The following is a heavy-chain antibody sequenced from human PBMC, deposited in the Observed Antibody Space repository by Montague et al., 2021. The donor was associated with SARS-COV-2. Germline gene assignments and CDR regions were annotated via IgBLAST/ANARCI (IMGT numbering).Heavy chain of an antibody. V-gene: IGHV4-39*01. CDR2: IYYSGST. CDR1: GGSISSSSYY. D-gene: IGHD1-26*01. J-gene: IGHJ4*02. Sequence: SETLSLTCTVSGGSISSSSYYWGWIRQPPGKGLEWIGSIYYSGSTYYNPTLKSRVTISVDTSKNQFSLKLSSVTAADTAVYYCVEMVGAAGYWGQGTLVTVSS. CDR3: VEMVGAAGY.